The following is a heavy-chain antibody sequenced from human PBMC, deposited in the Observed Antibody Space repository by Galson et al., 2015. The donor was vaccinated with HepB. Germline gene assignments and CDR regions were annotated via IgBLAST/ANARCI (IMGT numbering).Heavy chain of an antibody. CDR3: AGEGRSYDFWRAPDAFDI. Sequence: SLRLSCAASGFTVSSNYMSWVRQAPGKGLEWVSVIYSGGSTYYADSVKGRFTISRDNSKNTLYLQMNSLRAEDTAVYYCAGEGRSYDFWRAPDAFDIWGQGTMVTVSS. D-gene: IGHD3-3*01. J-gene: IGHJ3*02. CDR1: GFTVSSNY. V-gene: IGHV3-66*01. CDR2: IYSGGST.